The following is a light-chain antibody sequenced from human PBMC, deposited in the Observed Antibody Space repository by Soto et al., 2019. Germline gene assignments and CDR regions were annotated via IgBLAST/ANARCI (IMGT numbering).Light chain of an antibody. CDR2: DAS. V-gene: IGKV3-15*01. Sequence: ETMMTRSPDTLSVSLGERATLSCRASQSLRSSLAWYQQKPGQAPRLLIYDASSMASGIPARFSGGGSGTEFTLTISSLQPDDFATYYCQQYNSYRTFGQGTKVDIK. CDR1: QSLRSS. J-gene: IGKJ1*01. CDR3: QQYNSYRT.